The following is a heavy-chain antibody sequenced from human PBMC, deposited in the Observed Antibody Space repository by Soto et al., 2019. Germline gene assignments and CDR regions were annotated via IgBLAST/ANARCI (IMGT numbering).Heavy chain of an antibody. CDR1: GFTFNNYG. CDR2: ISGSGGST. J-gene: IGHJ6*02. CDR3: AKGVDNFNRRGMDV. Sequence: PGGSLRLSCAASGFTFNNYGMSWVRQAPGKGLEWVSGISGSGGSTDYADSVRGRLTISRDNSKSTLYLQMNSLRVEDTAVYYCAKGVDNFNRRGMDVWGQGTTVTVSS. D-gene: IGHD5-12*01. V-gene: IGHV3-23*01.